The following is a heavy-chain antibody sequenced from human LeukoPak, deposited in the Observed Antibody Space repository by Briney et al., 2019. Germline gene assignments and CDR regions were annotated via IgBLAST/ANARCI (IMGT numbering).Heavy chain of an antibody. V-gene: IGHV4-59*01. CDR1: GGSISSYY. D-gene: IGHD5-18*01. J-gene: IGHJ6*03. CDR3: ARTTEGGYTYGYFYYYYMDV. CDR2: IYYSGST. Sequence: KPSETLSLTCTVSGGSISSYYWSWIRQPPGKGLEWIAYIYYSGSTNYNPSLKSRVTISVDTSKNHFSLKLRSVTAADTAVYYCARTTEGGYTYGYFYYYYMDVWGKGTTVTISS.